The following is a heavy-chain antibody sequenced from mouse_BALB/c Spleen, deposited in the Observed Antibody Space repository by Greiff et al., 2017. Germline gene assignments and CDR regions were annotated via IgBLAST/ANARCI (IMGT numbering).Heavy chain of an antibody. CDR2: INPYNGDT. CDR1: GYSFTGYF. CDR3: GRGRYDGYPYAMDY. Sequence: EVQLVESGPELVKPGASVKISCKASGYSFTGYFMNWVKQSHGKSLEWIGRINPYNGDTFYNQKFKGKATLTVDKSSSTAHMELLSLTSEDSAVYYCGRGRYDGYPYAMDYWGQGTSVTVSS. J-gene: IGHJ4*01. D-gene: IGHD2-3*01. V-gene: IGHV1-37*01.